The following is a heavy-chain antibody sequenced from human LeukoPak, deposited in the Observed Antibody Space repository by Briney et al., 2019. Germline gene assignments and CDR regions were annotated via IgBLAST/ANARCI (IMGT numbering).Heavy chain of an antibody. CDR1: GGSISSGGYS. J-gene: IGHJ4*02. V-gene: IGHV4-30-2*01. CDR3: ARDSDSSSSWFDY. CDR2: IYHSGST. Sequence: SETLSLTCAVSGGSISSGGYSWSWIRQPPGKGLEWLGYIYHSGSTYYNPSLKSRVTISVDTSKNQFSLKLSSVTAADTAVYYCARDSDSSSSWFDYWGQGTLVTVSS. D-gene: IGHD6-6*01.